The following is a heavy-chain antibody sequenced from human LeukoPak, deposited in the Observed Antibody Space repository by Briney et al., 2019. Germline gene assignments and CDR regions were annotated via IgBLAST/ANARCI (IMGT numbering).Heavy chain of an antibody. CDR2: IFDAGRT. V-gene: IGHV3-53*01. Sequence: GGSLRLSCAASGFTFGGTYMSWVRQAAGRGGQWVSTIFDAGRTTYSDSVQGRFTISRDSYMNTLFLQMNSLRADDTAVYYCAGATKWLAHDFWGQGILVTVSS. D-gene: IGHD6-19*01. J-gene: IGHJ4*02. CDR1: GFTFGGTY. CDR3: AGATKWLAHDF.